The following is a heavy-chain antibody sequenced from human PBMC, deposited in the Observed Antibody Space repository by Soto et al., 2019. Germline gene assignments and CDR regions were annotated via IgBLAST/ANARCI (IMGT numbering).Heavy chain of an antibody. CDR3: VKTLQYSYGLPH. D-gene: IGHD5-18*01. CDR2: VSSHGGST. Sequence: GGSLRLSCSASGFTFSSYAMHWVRQAPGKGLEYVSTVSSHGGSTYYADSVEGRFTISRDNSKNTLYLQMSSLRPEDTAVYYCVKTLQYSYGLPHWGQGTLVTVSS. CDR1: GFTFSSYA. V-gene: IGHV3-64D*06. J-gene: IGHJ4*02.